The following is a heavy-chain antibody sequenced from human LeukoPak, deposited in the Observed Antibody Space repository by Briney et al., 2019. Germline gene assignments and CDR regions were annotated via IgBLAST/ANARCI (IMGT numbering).Heavy chain of an antibody. V-gene: IGHV3-21*01. CDR1: GFTFSRNN. D-gene: IGHD2-15*01. CDR3: ARVGILGYCSGGSCQGNYYYGMDV. Sequence: GRSLRLSCAASGFTFSRNNMSWVRQTPGKGMEWVSSISINGGYMYYAASVKGRLTISRDNAKNSVSLQMNGLRAEDTAVHYCARVGILGYCSGGSCQGNYYYGMDVWGQGTTVTVSS. CDR2: ISINGGYM. J-gene: IGHJ6*02.